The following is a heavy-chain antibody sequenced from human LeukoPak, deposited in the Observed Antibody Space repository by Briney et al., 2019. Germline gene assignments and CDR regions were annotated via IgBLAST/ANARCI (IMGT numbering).Heavy chain of an antibody. CDR3: ARDRYVGYLDAFDV. V-gene: IGHV4-59*01. J-gene: IGHJ3*01. CDR1: GGSISNYY. Sequence: SETLSLACTVSGGSISNYYWSWIRQPPGKGLEWIGYVYDSGSTNYKPSLRSRVTISVDTSKSQFSLKLNSVTAADTAEYYCARDRYVGYLDAFDVWGTGTMVTVSS. D-gene: IGHD1-1*01. CDR2: VYDSGST.